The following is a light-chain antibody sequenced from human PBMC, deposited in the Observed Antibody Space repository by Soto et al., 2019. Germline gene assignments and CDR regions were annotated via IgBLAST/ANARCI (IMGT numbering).Light chain of an antibody. CDR2: DAS. J-gene: IGKJ4*01. CDR1: QSVSRSY. V-gene: IGKV3-20*01. Sequence: EIVLMQSPGTLSLSPGERATLSCRASQSVSRSYLAWYQQKPGQAPRLLIYDASSSATGIPDKFSRSGSGTDFTLTISRREPEDFAVYYFQQYGSSPPLTFGGGTKVEIK. CDR3: QQYGSSPPLT.